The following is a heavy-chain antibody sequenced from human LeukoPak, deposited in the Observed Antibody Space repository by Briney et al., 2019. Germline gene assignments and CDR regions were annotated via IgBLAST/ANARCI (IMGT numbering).Heavy chain of an antibody. CDR3: ACSYGSKVGDY. CDR2: IYYSGST. CDR1: GGSISSYY. J-gene: IGHJ4*02. D-gene: IGHD5-18*01. V-gene: IGHV4-59*01. Sequence: SETLSLTCTVPGGSISSYYWSWIRQPPGKGLEWTGYIYYSGSTNYNPSLKSRVTISVDTSKNQFSLKLSSVTAADTAVYYCACSYGSKVGDYWGQGTLVTVSS.